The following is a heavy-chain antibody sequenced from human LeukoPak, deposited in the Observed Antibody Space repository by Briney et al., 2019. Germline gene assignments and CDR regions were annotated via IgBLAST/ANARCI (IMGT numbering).Heavy chain of an antibody. V-gene: IGHV3-74*01. Sequence: GGSLRLSCAVSGFTFSSYWMHWVRQTPAKGLLWVSRINIDGRSTSYAPSVTGRFTMSRDNAKNTVYLQMNSLRAEDTAVYYCVRDVWGDRDGFFEYWGQGTLVTVSS. J-gene: IGHJ4*02. CDR2: INIDGRST. D-gene: IGHD2-21*01. CDR1: GFTFSSYW. CDR3: VRDVWGDRDGFFEY.